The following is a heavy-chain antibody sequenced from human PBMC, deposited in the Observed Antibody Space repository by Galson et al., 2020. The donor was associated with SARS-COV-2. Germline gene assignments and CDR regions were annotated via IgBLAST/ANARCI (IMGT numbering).Heavy chain of an antibody. V-gene: IGHV3-43*01. CDR1: GFTFDDYM. Sequence: GGSLRLSCAASGFTFDDYMMHWVRQPPGKGLEWVSLISCDGGRTYYEDSVKGRFIISRDNSKNSLFLQMNSLTPEDTALYFCAKDRHTSGWPYFFDFWGQGTLVTVSS. CDR3: AKDRHTSGWPYFFDF. J-gene: IGHJ4*02. D-gene: IGHD6-19*01. CDR2: ISCDGGRT.